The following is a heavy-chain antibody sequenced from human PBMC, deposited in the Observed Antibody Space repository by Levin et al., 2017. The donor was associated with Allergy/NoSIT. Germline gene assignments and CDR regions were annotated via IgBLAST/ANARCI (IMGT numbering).Heavy chain of an antibody. V-gene: IGHV3-7*01. CDR3: ARDNWSLDY. CDR1: GFTFSSYW. CDR2: TKQDGGEK. J-gene: IGHJ4*02. Sequence: PGGSLRLSCAASGFTFSSYWMSWVRQAPGKGLEWVATTKQDGGEKFYVDSVKGRFTISRDNANNSLSLQMNSLRAEDTAVYYCARDNWSLDYWGQGTLVTVSS. D-gene: IGHD1-20*01.